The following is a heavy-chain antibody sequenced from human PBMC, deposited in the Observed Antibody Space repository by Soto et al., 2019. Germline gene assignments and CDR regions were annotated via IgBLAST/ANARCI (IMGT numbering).Heavy chain of an antibody. CDR1: GGTFSRYT. Sequence: GASVKVSCKASGGTFSRYTINWVRQAPGQGLEWMGRIIPIAAIANYTQKFQGRVTITVDKSSTTAYMELSSLRSDDTAVYYCARVASSGWYWFDPWGQGTLVTVSS. CDR3: ARVASSGWYWFDP. V-gene: IGHV1-69*02. CDR2: IIPIAAIA. J-gene: IGHJ5*02. D-gene: IGHD6-19*01.